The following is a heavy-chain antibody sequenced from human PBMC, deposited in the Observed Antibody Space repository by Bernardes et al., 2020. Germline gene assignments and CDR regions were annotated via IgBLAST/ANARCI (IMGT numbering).Heavy chain of an antibody. CDR1: GFTFSSYG. Sequence: GGSLRLSCAASGFTFSSYGMHWVRQAPGKGLEWVAVIWYDGSNKYYADSVKGRFTISRDNSKNTLYLQMNSLRAEDTAVYYCARDGGPAPRIVGAGTHDAFDIWGQGTMVTVSS. J-gene: IGHJ3*02. CDR2: IWYDGSNK. D-gene: IGHD1-26*01. V-gene: IGHV3-33*01. CDR3: ARDGGPAPRIVGAGTHDAFDI.